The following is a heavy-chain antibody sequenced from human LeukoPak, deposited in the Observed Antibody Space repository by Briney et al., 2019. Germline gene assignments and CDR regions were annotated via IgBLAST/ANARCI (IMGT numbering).Heavy chain of an antibody. CDR3: ARDDYYDSSGYFDY. D-gene: IGHD3-22*01. V-gene: IGHV1-2*02. CDR2: INPNSGGT. Sequence: ASVKVSCKASGYTFTGYYMHWVRQAPGQGLEWMGWINPNSGGTNYAQKFQGRVTMTRDTSISTAYMELSRLRSDDTAVYYCARDDYYDSSGYFDYWGQGTLVTVSS. CDR1: GYTFTGYY. J-gene: IGHJ4*02.